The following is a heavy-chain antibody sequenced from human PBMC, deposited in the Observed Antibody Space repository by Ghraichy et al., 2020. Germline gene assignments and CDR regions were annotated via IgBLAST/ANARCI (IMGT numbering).Heavy chain of an antibody. CDR3: ARDSYSSSWYYKGVDNWFDP. J-gene: IGHJ5*02. D-gene: IGHD6-13*01. CDR2: INPNSGGT. V-gene: IGHV1-2*02. CDR1: GYTFTGYY. Sequence: ASVKVSCKASGYTFTGYYMHWVRQAPGQGLEWMGWINPNSGGTNYAQKFQGRVTMTRDTSISTAYMELSRLRSDDTAVYYCARDSYSSSWYYKGVDNWFDPWGQGTLVTVSS.